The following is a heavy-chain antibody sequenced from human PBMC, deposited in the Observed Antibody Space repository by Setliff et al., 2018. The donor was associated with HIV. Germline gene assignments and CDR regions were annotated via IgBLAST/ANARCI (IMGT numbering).Heavy chain of an antibody. Sequence: PETLSLTCAVYGGSFSGYYWSWIRQPPGKGLEWIGEINHSGSTNYNPSLKSRVTISVDTSKNQFSLKLSSVTAADTAVYYCARGDSGYSGYDYFDYWGQGTLVTVSS. CDR2: INHSGST. CDR1: GGSFSGYY. V-gene: IGHV4-34*01. CDR3: ARGDSGYSGYDYFDY. D-gene: IGHD5-12*01. J-gene: IGHJ4*02.